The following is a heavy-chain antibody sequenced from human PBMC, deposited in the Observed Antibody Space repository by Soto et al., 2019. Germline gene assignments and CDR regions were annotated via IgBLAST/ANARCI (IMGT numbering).Heavy chain of an antibody. J-gene: IGHJ6*03. CDR3: ARTGRAAARPYYYYYYYMDV. D-gene: IGHD6-13*01. V-gene: IGHV3-33*01. Sequence: QVQLVESGGGVVQPGRSLRLSCAASGFTFSSYGMHWVRQAPGKGLEWVAVIWYDGSNKYYADSVKGRFTISRDNSKNTLYLQMNSLRAEDTAVYYCARTGRAAARPYYYYYYYMDVWGKGTTVTVSS. CDR2: IWYDGSNK. CDR1: GFTFSSYG.